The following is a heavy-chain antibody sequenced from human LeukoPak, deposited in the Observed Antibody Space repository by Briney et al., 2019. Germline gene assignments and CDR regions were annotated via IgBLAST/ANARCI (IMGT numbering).Heavy chain of an antibody. CDR1: GFTFSSYA. CDR3: AKDLGDNNRFFDS. CDR2: ISGGGGST. D-gene: IGHD1-1*01. V-gene: IGHV3-23*01. J-gene: IGHJ4*02. Sequence: GGSLRLSCAASGFTFSSYAMSWVRQAPGKGLEWVSSISGGGGSTYYADSVKGRFTISRDNSKNTLYLQVSSLRAEDTAVYYCAKDLGDNNRFFDSWGQGTLVTVSS.